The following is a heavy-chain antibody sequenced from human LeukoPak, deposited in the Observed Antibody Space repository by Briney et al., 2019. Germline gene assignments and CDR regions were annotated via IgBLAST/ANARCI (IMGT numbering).Heavy chain of an antibody. CDR3: ARDYGLMGRTGPRGVSGFDP. Sequence: GASVKVSCKASGYTFTSYYMHWVRQAPGQGLEWMGIINPSGGSTSYAQKFQGRVTMTRDTSTSTVYMELSSLRSEDTAVYYCARDYGLMGRTGPRGVSGFDPWGQGTLVTVSS. V-gene: IGHV1-46*01. CDR2: INPSGGST. J-gene: IGHJ5*02. CDR1: GYTFTSYY. D-gene: IGHD3-3*01.